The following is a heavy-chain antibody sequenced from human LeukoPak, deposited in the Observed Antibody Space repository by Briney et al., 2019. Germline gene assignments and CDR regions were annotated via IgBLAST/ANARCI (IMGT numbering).Heavy chain of an antibody. CDR1: GYTFTSYD. CDR2: MNPNSGNT. D-gene: IGHD2-2*01. CDR3: AGGRTDIVVVPATLRNYYFDY. Sequence: GASVKVSCKASGYTFTSYDINWVRQATGQGLEWMGWMNPNSGNTGYAQKFQGRVTTTADKATSTAYMGLSSLRSEDTAVYYCAGGRTDIVVVPATLRNYYFDYWGQGTLVTVSS. V-gene: IGHV1-8*03. J-gene: IGHJ4*02.